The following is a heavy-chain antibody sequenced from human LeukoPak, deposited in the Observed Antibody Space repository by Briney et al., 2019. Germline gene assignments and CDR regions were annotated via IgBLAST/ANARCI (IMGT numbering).Heavy chain of an antibody. Sequence: PGGSLRLSCAASGFTFSSYGTHWVRQAPGKGLEWVAVASYDGSNEYYADSVKGRFTISRDNSKNTLYLQMSSLRAEDTAVYYCAKAKDSRGIAVAGLEYWGQGTLVAVSS. V-gene: IGHV3-30*18. D-gene: IGHD6-19*01. CDR2: ASYDGSNE. CDR1: GFTFSSYG. J-gene: IGHJ4*02. CDR3: AKAKDSRGIAVAGLEY.